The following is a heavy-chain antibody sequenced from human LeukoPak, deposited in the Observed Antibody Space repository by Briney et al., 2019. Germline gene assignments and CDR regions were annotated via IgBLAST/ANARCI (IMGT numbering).Heavy chain of an antibody. D-gene: IGHD5-18*01. Sequence: SVKVSCKASGGTFSSYAISWVRQAPGQGLEWMGRIIPILGIANYAQKFQGRVTITADKSTSTAYMELSSLRAEDTAVYYCAKSPGHDTYDIDFWGQGTLVTVSS. CDR3: AKSPGHDTYDIDF. V-gene: IGHV1-69*04. J-gene: IGHJ4*02. CDR2: IIPILGIA. CDR1: GGTFSSYA.